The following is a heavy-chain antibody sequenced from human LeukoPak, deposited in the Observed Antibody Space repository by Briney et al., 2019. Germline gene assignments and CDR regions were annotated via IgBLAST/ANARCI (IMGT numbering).Heavy chain of an antibody. J-gene: IGHJ4*02. D-gene: IGHD1-26*01. Sequence: GGSLRLPCAASGFTFSSYAMSWVRQAPGKGLEWVSAISGSGGTTYYADTVKGRSTISRDNSKNTLYLQMNSLRAEDTAVYYCATKSYSGSYRTDFWGQGTLVTVSS. CDR3: ATKSYSGSYRTDF. CDR2: ISGSGGTT. CDR1: GFTFSSYA. V-gene: IGHV3-23*01.